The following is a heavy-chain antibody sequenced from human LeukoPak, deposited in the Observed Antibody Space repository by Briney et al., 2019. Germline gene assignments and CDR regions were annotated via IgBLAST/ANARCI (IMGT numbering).Heavy chain of an antibody. CDR2: ISGSGDNT. Sequence: PGGSLRLSCAASGFTFSSYAMSWVRQAPGKGLEWVSGISGSGDNTYYADSVKGRFTISRDNSKNTLYVQVNSLRAEDTAVYYCARPLRYFDWSHYYYYYGMDVWGQGTTVTVSS. D-gene: IGHD3-9*01. CDR3: ARPLRYFDWSHYYYYYGMDV. J-gene: IGHJ6*02. CDR1: GFTFSSYA. V-gene: IGHV3-23*01.